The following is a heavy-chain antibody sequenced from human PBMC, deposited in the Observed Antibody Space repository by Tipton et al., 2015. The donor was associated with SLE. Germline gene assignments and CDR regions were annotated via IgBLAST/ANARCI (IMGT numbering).Heavy chain of an antibody. V-gene: IGHV5-10-1*01. Sequence: SPSFQGHVTISADKSISTAYLQWSSLKASDTAMYYCARLSTMSGMDVWGQGTTVTVSS. D-gene: IGHD3-10*02. CDR3: ARLSTMSGMDV. J-gene: IGHJ6*02.